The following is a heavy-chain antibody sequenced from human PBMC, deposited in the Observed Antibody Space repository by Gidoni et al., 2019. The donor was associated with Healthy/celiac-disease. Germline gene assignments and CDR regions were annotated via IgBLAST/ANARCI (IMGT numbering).Heavy chain of an antibody. J-gene: IGHJ6*02. CDR3: AKERQRMVRGGYGMDV. V-gene: IGHV3-30*18. Sequence: QVQLVESGGGVVQPGRSLRLSCAASGFTFSSYGMHWVRQATGKGLEWWAVISYDGSNKYYADSVKGRFTISRDNSKNTLYLQMNSLRAEDTAVYYCAKERQRMVRGGYGMDVWGQGTTVTVSS. CDR2: ISYDGSNK. CDR1: GFTFSSYG. D-gene: IGHD3-10*01.